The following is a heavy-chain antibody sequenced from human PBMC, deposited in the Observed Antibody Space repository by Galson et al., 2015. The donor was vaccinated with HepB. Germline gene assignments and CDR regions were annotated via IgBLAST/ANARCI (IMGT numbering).Heavy chain of an antibody. CDR3: ARVHTYYDIPGGLDY. CDR1: GFTVSSNY. J-gene: IGHJ4*02. D-gene: IGHD3-9*01. CDR2: IYSGGST. V-gene: IGHV3-53*04. Sequence: LRLSCAASGFTVSSNYMSWVRPAPGKGLEWVSVIYSGGSTYYADSVKGRFTISRHNSKNTLYLQMNSLRAEDTAVYYCARVHTYYDIPGGLDYWGQGTLVTVSS.